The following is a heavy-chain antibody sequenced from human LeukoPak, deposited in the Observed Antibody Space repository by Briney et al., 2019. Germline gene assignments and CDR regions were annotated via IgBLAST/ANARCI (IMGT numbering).Heavy chain of an antibody. D-gene: IGHD6-6*01. V-gene: IGHV3-66*01. Sequence: GGSLRLSCGASGFTVSTNYMSWVRQAPGKGLEWVSIIYSGGSTYYADSVKGRFTISRDNSKNTLYLQMNSLRAEDTAVYYCASYRYGSSFAFDFWGQGTMVTVSS. CDR2: IYSGGST. CDR1: GFTVSTNY. CDR3: ASYRYGSSFAFDF. J-gene: IGHJ3*01.